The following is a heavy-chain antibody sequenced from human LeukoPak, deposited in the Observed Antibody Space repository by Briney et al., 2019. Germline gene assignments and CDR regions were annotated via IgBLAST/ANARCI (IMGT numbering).Heavy chain of an antibody. CDR2: ISSASNTI. CDR3: SRDRWCGDYNWFDP. J-gene: IGHJ5*02. CDR1: GFTFSSYS. V-gene: IGHV3-48*01. D-gene: IGHD4/OR15-4a*01. Sequence: GGSLRLSCAASGFTFSSYSMNWVRQAPGKGLEWVSYISSASNTIYYADSVKGRFTISRDSAKNSLYLQMNSLRAEDTAMYYCSRDRWCGDYNWFDPWGQGTLVTVSS.